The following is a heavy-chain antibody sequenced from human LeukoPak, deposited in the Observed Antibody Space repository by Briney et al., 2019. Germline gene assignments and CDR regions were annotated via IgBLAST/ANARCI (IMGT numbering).Heavy chain of an antibody. CDR1: GYSFTSYW. Sequence: GESLKISCRASGYSFTSYWISWVRQMPGKGLEWMGRIDPSDSYTNYSPSFQGHVTFSADKSISTAYLQWSSLKASDTAMYYCARHKEEAGSSSFVNWGQGTLVTVSS. D-gene: IGHD3-10*01. J-gene: IGHJ4*02. CDR2: IDPSDSYT. CDR3: ARHKEEAGSSSFVN. V-gene: IGHV5-10-1*01.